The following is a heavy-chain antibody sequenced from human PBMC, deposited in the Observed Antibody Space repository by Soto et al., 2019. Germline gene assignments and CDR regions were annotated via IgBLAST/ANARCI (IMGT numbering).Heavy chain of an antibody. CDR3: ASTSNGDYSNFQH. D-gene: IGHD4-17*01. J-gene: IGHJ1*01. V-gene: IGHV3-21*01. Sequence: EVQLVESGGGLVKPGGSLRLSCAASRFTFSSYSMNWVRQAPGKGLEWVSSISSGSSYIYYADSVKGRFTISRDNVKNSLYLQMNSLRAEDTAVYYCASTSNGDYSNFQHWGQGTLVSVSS. CDR1: RFTFSSYS. CDR2: ISSGSSYI.